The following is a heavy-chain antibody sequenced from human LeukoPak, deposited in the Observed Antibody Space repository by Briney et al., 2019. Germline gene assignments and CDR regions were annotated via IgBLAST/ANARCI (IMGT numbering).Heavy chain of an antibody. CDR3: AKVIQGAVAFHY. CDR2: INPYNGGT. D-gene: IGHD6-19*01. J-gene: IGHJ4*02. Sequence: ASVKVSCKASGYTFTDYYLHWVRQAPGQGLEWMGWINPYNGGTKYAQKFQGRVTMTRDTSISTAYMELSSLRSDDTAIYYCAKVIQGAVAFHYWGQGTLVTVSS. V-gene: IGHV1-2*02. CDR1: GYTFTDYY.